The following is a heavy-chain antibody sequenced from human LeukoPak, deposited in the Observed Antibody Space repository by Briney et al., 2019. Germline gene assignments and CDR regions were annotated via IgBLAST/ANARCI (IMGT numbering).Heavy chain of an antibody. V-gene: IGHV3-23*01. J-gene: IGHJ4*02. D-gene: IGHD3-9*01. CDR3: AKGLGLRCFDWLPGF. Sequence: PGGSLRLSCAASGFTFRSFAMTWVRQAPGKGLEWVSASGPGGSKTYYADSVKGRYTISRDTSKNTLYLQMDNLRAEDTAVYYCAKGLGLRCFDWLPGFWGQGTLVTVSS. CDR2: SGPGGSKT. CDR1: GFTFRSFA.